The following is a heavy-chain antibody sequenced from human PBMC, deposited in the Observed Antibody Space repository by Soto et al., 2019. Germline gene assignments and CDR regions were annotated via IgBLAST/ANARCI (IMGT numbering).Heavy chain of an antibody. CDR3: AHRIRYSRSLSPSWFDL. V-gene: IGHV2-5*02. D-gene: IGHD6-13*01. CDR2: IYWDDDK. J-gene: IGHJ5*02. CDR1: GFSLSTSGVG. Sequence: SGPTLVNPTQTLTLTCTFSGFSLSTSGVGVDWIRQPPGKALEWLALIYWDDDKRYSPSLKSRLTITKDTSKNQVVLTMTNMEPVDTASYYCAHRIRYSRSLSPSWFDLWGQRTLVSLSS.